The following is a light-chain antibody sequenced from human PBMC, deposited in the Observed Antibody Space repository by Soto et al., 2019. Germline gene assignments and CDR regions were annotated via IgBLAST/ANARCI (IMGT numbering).Light chain of an antibody. V-gene: IGKV3-11*01. CDR2: DAS. CDR3: QQRSEVT. J-gene: IGKJ3*01. Sequence: EIVLTQSPATLSLSPGERATLSRRASQSVSSSLAWYQHKPGQAPRLLIYDASNRATGIPARFSGSGSGTDFTLTISSLEPEDFAVYYCQQRSEVTFGPGGKAAIK. CDR1: QSVSSS.